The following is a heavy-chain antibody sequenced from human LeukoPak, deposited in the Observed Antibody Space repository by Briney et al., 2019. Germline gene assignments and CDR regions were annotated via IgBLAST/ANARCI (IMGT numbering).Heavy chain of an antibody. CDR3: AREQVGATLRYYYYGMDV. Sequence: GGSLRLSCAASGFTFSSYEMNWVRQAPGQGLEWVSYISSSGSTIYYADSVKGRFTISRDNAKNSLYLQMNSLRAEDTAVYYCAREQVGATLRYYYYGMDVWGQGTTVTVSS. CDR1: GFTFSSYE. J-gene: IGHJ6*02. D-gene: IGHD1-26*01. V-gene: IGHV3-48*03. CDR2: ISSSGSTI.